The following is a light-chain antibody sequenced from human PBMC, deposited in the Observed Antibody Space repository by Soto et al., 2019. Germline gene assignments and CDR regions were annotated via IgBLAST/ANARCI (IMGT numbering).Light chain of an antibody. Sequence: QSVLTQPPSVSGAPGQRVTISCTGGSSNIGAGYDVYWYQQLPGTAPKLLIYGNINRPSGVPDRFSGSKSGTSASLAITGLQAVDEADYYCQSYDSSLSGYVFGTGTKLTVL. CDR3: QSYDSSLSGYV. V-gene: IGLV1-40*01. CDR2: GNI. J-gene: IGLJ1*01. CDR1: SSNIGAGYD.